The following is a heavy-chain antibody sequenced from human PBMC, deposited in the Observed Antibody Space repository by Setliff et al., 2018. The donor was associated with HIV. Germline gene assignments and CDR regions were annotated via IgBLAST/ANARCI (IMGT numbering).Heavy chain of an antibody. CDR3: ASQPAYSTDWYPPGYFDY. CDR2: IYYSGRT. J-gene: IGHJ4*02. CDR1: GGPISSYY. Sequence: SETLSLTCTVSGGPISSYYWSWIRQPPGKGLEWIGYIYYSGRTNYNPSLKSRVTISVDTSRNQFSLKLSSVTAADTAVYYCASQPAYSTDWYPPGYFDYWGQGTLVTVSS. D-gene: IGHD6-19*01. V-gene: IGHV4-59*08.